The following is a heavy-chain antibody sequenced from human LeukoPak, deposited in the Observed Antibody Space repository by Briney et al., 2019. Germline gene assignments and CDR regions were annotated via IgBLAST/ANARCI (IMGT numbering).Heavy chain of an antibody. J-gene: IGHJ5*02. D-gene: IGHD6-19*01. V-gene: IGHV1-46*01. CDR2: INPSGGST. Sequence: ASVKVSCKASGYSFTGYHMHWARQAPGQGLEWMGIINPSGGSTTYAEKFQGRVTMTRDTSTSTVYMELSSLRSEDTAVYYCARDSLRTAIAMAGGNWFDPWGQGTLVTVSS. CDR3: ARDSLRTAIAMAGGNWFDP. CDR1: GYSFTGYH.